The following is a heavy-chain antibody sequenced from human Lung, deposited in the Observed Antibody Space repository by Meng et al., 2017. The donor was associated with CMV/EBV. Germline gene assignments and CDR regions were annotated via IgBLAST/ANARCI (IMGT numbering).Heavy chain of an antibody. J-gene: IGHJ4*02. D-gene: IGHD3-10*01. Sequence: LSLTCAVYGGSFSTYYWSWIRQPPGKGLEWIGEINHSGSTNYNPSLKSRVTISVDTSKNQFSLKLRSVTAADTAMYYCARGYGPEGYWGQGTLVTVSS. V-gene: IGHV4-34*01. CDR1: GGSFSTYY. CDR2: INHSGST. CDR3: ARGYGPEGY.